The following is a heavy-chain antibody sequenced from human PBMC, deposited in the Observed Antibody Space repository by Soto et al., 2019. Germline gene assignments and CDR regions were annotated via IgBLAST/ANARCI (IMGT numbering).Heavy chain of an antibody. D-gene: IGHD2-15*01. CDR1: GFTFSSYA. V-gene: IGHV3-23*01. Sequence: EVQLLESGGGLVQPGGSLRLSCAASGFTFSSYAMSWVRQAPGKGLEWVSAISGSGGSTYYAYSVKGRFTISRDNSKNTLYLQMNSLRAEDTAVYYCAKVGEWDIVVVVAATSTRDYYGMDVWGQGTTVTVSS. CDR3: AKVGEWDIVVVVAATSTRDYYGMDV. CDR2: ISGSGGST. J-gene: IGHJ6*02.